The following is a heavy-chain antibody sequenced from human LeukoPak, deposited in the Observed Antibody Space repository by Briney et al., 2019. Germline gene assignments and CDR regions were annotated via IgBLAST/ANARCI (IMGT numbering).Heavy chain of an antibody. CDR2: IRSKANSYPT. J-gene: IGHJ4*02. V-gene: IGHV3-73*01. CDR1: GFTFSGSA. CDR3: TNYGDYFRSQGQYRDY. D-gene: IGHD4-17*01. Sequence: GGSLRLSXAASGFTFSGSAMHWVRQASGKGLEWVGRIRSKANSYPTAYAASVKGRFTISRDDSKNTAYLQMNSLKTEDTAVYYCTNYGDYFRSQGQYRDYWGQGTLVTVSS.